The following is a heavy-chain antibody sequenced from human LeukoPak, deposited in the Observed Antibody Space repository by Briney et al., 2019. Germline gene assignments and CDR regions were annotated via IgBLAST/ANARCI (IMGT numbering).Heavy chain of an antibody. CDR2: INHSGST. Sequence: SETQSLTCAVYGGSFSGYYWSWIRQPPGKGLEWIGEINHSGSTNYNPPLKSRVTISVDTSKNQFSLKLSSVTAADTAVYYCARGLWYSSLDYWGQGTLVTVSS. D-gene: IGHD6-13*01. CDR1: GGSFSGYY. V-gene: IGHV4-34*01. J-gene: IGHJ4*02. CDR3: ARGLWYSSLDY.